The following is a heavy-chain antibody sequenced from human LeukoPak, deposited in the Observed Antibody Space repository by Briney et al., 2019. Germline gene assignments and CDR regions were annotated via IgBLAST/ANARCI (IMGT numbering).Heavy chain of an antibody. V-gene: IGHV3-9*01. CDR3: AKVRKADTVFDY. CDR2: ISWNSGSI. D-gene: IGHD3-16*01. J-gene: IGHJ4*02. Sequence: GGSLRLSCAASGFTFDDYAMHWVRQAPGKGLEWVSGISWNSGSIGYADSVKGRFTISRDNAKNSLYLQMNSLRAEDTALYYCAKVRKADTVFDYWGQGTLVTVSS. CDR1: GFTFDDYA.